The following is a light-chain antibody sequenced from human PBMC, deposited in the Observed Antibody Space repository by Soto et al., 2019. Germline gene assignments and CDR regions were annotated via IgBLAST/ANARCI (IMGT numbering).Light chain of an antibody. V-gene: IGKV3-20*01. CDR3: QQYGSSLLT. CDR2: DAS. J-gene: IGKJ4*01. CDR1: QSVSSSY. Sequence: EIVLTQSPGTLSLSPGERATLSCRASQSVSSSYLAWYQQKPGQAPTLLIYDASSRATGITDRFSGSGSGTDFTLTISRLEPEDFAVYYCQQYGSSLLTFGGGTKVEIK.